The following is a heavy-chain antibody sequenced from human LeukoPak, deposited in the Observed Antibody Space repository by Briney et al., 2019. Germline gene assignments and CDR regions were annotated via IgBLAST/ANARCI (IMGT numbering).Heavy chain of an antibody. CDR1: GFAVGSNY. V-gene: IGHV3-53*01. D-gene: IGHD1-14*01. CDR2: VYSGGAI. J-gene: IGHJ4*02. CDR3: ARRPGN. Sequence: GGSLRLSCVASGFAVGSNYMSWVRQAPGKGLEWVSLVYSGGAIRYADSVKGRFTISRDSSKNTLLLQKNDLTVEDTARYYCARRPGNWGQGILVTVSS.